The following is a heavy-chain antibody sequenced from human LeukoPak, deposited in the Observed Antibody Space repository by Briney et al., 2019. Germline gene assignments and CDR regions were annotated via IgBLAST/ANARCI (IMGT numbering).Heavy chain of an antibody. V-gene: IGHV3-33*01. Sequence: GGSLRLSCAASGFTFSSYGMHWVRQAPGKGLEWVAVIWYDGSNKYYADSVKGRFTISRDNSKNTVYLQMNSLRAEDTAVYYCARVLSGSWDWFDPWGQGTLVTVSS. CDR3: ARVLSGSWDWFDP. CDR1: GFTFSSYG. D-gene: IGHD3-22*01. J-gene: IGHJ5*02. CDR2: IWYDGSNK.